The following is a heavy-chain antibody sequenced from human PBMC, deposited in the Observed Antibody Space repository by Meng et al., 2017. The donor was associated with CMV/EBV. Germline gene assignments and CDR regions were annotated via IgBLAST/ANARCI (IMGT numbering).Heavy chain of an antibody. Sequence: ASVKVSCKASGYTFTSYYMHWVRQAPGQGLEWMGIINPSGGSTSYAQKFQGRVTMTTDESTSTAYMELSSLRSEDTAVYYCARQVPEFFGKDYYYYGLDVWGQGTTVTVSS. D-gene: IGHD1-14*01. V-gene: IGHV1-46*01. CDR2: INPSGGST. J-gene: IGHJ6*02. CDR3: ARQVPEFFGKDYYYYGLDV. CDR1: GYTFTSYY.